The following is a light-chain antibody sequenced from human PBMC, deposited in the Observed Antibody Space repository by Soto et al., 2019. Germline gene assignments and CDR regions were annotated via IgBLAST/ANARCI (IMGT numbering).Light chain of an antibody. CDR1: ENVNGH. J-gene: IGKJ5*01. CDR3: QQLNSYPIT. CDR2: DAS. V-gene: IGKV1-33*01. Sequence: IQMTQSPNTLSASVGDSVAVTCRASENVNGHLAWYQQKPGKAPKLLIYDASNLETIVPSRFSGSGSGTDFTFTISSLQPEDIATYYCQQLNSYPITFGQGTRLEIK.